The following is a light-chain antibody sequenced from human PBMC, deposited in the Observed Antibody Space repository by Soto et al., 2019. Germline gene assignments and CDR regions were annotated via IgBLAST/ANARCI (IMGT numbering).Light chain of an antibody. CDR3: QQYYRTPRT. V-gene: IGKV4-1*01. J-gene: IGKJ1*01. CDR2: WAS. Sequence: DIVMTQAPDSLAVSLGERATINCKSSQSVLYSSTTKNYLAWYQQKPGQPPKLLIYWASTRESGVPDRFSGSGSGTDFTLPISSLQAEDVAVYSGQQYYRTPRTFHQGTNAEIK. CDR1: QSVLYSSTTKNY.